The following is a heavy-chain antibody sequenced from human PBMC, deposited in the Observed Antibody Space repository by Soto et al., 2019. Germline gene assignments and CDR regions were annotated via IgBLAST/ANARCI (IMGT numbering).Heavy chain of an antibody. CDR3: ARRGRTLPHYSYYMDV. J-gene: IGHJ6*03. CDR1: GGTFSSYA. Sequence: ASVNVSCKASGGTFSSYAISWVRQAPGQGLEWVSSISNSGSNRYYAESVKGRVTISRDNSNNTLYLQMNSLRAEDTALYYCARRGRTLPHYSYYMDVWGKGTTVTLSS. CDR2: ISNSGSNR. V-gene: IGHV3-23*01.